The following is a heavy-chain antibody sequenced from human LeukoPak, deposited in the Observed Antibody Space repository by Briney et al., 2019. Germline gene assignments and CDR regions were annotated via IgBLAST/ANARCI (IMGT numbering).Heavy chain of an antibody. V-gene: IGHV5-51*01. D-gene: IGHD3-22*01. CDR1: GYSFINSW. CDR3: VRHSLGGGSSGLSSWLN. CDR2: VDPGDSDT. Sequence: GESLKISCKGSGYSFINSWIGWVRQMPGKGLEWMGIVDPGDSDTRYSPSFRGQVTISADKSISTAYLQWNSLKTSDTAIYYCVRHSLGGGSSGLSSWLNWGRGTLVTVSS. J-gene: IGHJ4*02.